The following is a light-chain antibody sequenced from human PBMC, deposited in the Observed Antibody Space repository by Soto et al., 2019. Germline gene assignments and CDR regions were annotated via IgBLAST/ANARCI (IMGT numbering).Light chain of an antibody. J-gene: IGKJ1*01. CDR1: QSVSRY. CDR3: QPRSNWPWT. Sequence: EIVLTQSPATLSLSPGERATLSCRASQSVSRYLAWYKQKPGQAPRLLIYDASNRATGIPARFSGSGSGTDFTLTISSLDSESFADYYCQPRSNWPWTFGQGTKVDIK. V-gene: IGKV3-11*01. CDR2: DAS.